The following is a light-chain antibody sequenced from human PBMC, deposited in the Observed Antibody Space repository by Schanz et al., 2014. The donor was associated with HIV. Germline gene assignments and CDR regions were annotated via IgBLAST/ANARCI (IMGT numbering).Light chain of an antibody. CDR2: EVT. Sequence: QSALTQPPSASGSPGQSVTISCTGTSSDVGGYNYVSWYQQHPGRAPKLMISEVTKRPSGVPDRFSGSRSGNTASLTVSGLQAEDEADYYCNSYVGNSVWVFGGGTKLTVL. CDR3: NSYVGNSVWV. CDR1: SSDVGGYNY. V-gene: IGLV2-8*01. J-gene: IGLJ3*02.